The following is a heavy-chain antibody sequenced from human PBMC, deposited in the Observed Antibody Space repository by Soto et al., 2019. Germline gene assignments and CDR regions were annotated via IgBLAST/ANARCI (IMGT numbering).Heavy chain of an antibody. CDR3: ARVRFGEWGYAMDV. V-gene: IGHV3-11*01. CDR2: ISSSGSSI. D-gene: IGHD3-10*01. Sequence: QVQLVESGGGLVKPGGSLRLSCAASGLTFSDCYMNWIRQAPGKGLEWVSYISSSGSSINYAASVKGRFTISRDNAKNSLYLQMNSLRAEDTAMYYCARVRFGEWGYAMDVWGQGTTVTVSS. CDR1: GLTFSDCY. J-gene: IGHJ6*02.